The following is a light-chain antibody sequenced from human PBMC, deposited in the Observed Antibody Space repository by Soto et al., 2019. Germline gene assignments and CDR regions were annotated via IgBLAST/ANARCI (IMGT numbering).Light chain of an antibody. CDR3: QQTFSLPRS. Sequence: DTQMTQSPSSLSASVGDRVTISCRASQNVRSYVNWYQQKPGKAPKLLIYETSTLESGVPSRFRGDGYGAEFTLSISSLEPEDFATYYCQQTFSLPRSFGPGTKVEV. J-gene: IGKJ1*01. V-gene: IGKV1-39*01. CDR2: ETS. CDR1: QNVRSY.